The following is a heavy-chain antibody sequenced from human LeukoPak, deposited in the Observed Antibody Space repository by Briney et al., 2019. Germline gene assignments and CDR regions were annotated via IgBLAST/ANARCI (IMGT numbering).Heavy chain of an antibody. J-gene: IGHJ4*02. Sequence: PGGSLRLSCAASGFTVNRNYMSWVRQAPGKGLEWVSIIYSGGDTYFADSVKGRFTMSRDNSKNTLYLQMNSLRAEDTAVYFCARAVGAITYFTYWGQGTLVTVSS. V-gene: IGHV3-66*01. CDR1: GFTVNRNY. CDR2: IYSGGDT. CDR3: ARAVGAITYFTY. D-gene: IGHD1-26*01.